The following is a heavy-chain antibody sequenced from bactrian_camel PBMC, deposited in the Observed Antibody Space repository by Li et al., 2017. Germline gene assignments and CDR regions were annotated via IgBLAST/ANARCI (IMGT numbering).Heavy chain of an antibody. CDR3: AAGFSS. J-gene: IGHJ4*01. CDR1: GFTFSTYA. Sequence: HVQLVESGGGLVQPGGSLSLSCAASGFTFSTYAVTWVRQVAGKGLEWVSSTNPDGSWTAYGRSVKGRFTISRDNTKNTVYLHMKSLKSEDTALYFCAAGFSSWGQGTQVTVS. CDR2: TNPDGSWT. V-gene: IGHV3S7*01. D-gene: IGHD5*01.